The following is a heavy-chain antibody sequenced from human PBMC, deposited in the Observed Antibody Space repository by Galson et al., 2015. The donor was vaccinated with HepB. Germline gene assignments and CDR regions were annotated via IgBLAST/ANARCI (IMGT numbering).Heavy chain of an antibody. V-gene: IGHV3-11*06. CDR3: ARVGYSYGYGYPAIYFDY. D-gene: IGHD5-18*01. J-gene: IGHJ4*02. Sequence: SLRLSCAASGFTFSDYYMSWIRQAPGKGLEWVSYISSSSSYTNYADSVKGRFTISRDNAKNSLYLQMNSLRAEDTAVYYCARVGYSYGYGYPAIYFDYWGQGTLVTVSS. CDR2: ISSSSSYT. CDR1: GFTFSDYY.